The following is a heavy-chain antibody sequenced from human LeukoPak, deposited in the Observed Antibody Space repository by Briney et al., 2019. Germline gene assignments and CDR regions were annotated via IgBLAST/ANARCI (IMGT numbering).Heavy chain of an antibody. Sequence: PSETLSLTCTVSGGPISSGGYYWSWIRQHPGKGLEWIGYIYYSGSTYYNPSLKSRVTISVDTPKNQFSLKLSSVTAADTAVYYCASGLSSSSFLDYWGQGTLVTVSS. CDR2: IYYSGST. V-gene: IGHV4-31*03. CDR1: GGPISSGGYY. CDR3: ASGLSSSSFLDY. J-gene: IGHJ4*02. D-gene: IGHD6-13*01.